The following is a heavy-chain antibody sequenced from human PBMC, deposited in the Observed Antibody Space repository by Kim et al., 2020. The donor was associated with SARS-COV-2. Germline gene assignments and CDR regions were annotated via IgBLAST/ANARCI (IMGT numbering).Heavy chain of an antibody. J-gene: IGHJ6*01. D-gene: IGHD3-3*01. CDR3: ARGTTPGRLVEWVEGNGMGA. CDR2: ISSSSSYI. CDR1: GFTFSSYN. Sequence: GGSLRLSCAASGFTFSSYNMNWVRQAPGKGLEWVSSISSSSSYIYYADSVKGRFTISRDNAKNTLYLQMNSLRDEDTAVYYCARGTTPGRLVEWVEGNGMGAWGQGTTVTVSS. V-gene: IGHV3-21*01.